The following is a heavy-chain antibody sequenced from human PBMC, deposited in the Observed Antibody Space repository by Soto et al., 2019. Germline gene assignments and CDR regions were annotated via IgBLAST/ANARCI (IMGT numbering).Heavy chain of an antibody. J-gene: IGHJ5*02. D-gene: IGHD1-26*01. CDR3: ARVLSYREWELPTWFDP. CDR2: IYYSGST. Sequence: PSETLSLTCAVYGGSFSGYYWSWIRQHPGKGLEWIGYIYYSGSTYYNPSLKSRVTISVDTSKNQFSLKLSSVTAADTAVYYCARVLSYREWELPTWFDPWGQGTLVTVSS. V-gene: IGHV4-31*11. CDR1: GGSFSGYY.